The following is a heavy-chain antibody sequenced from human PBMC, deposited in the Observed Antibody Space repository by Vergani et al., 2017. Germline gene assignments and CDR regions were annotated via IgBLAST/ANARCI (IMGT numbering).Heavy chain of an antibody. CDR2: IRKKVNSYTT. CDR3: AKLSVEGDYAFDY. J-gene: IGHJ4*02. D-gene: IGHD2-21*01. CDR1: GFSFSDHY. Sequence: EVQLVESGGGLVQPGGSLRLSCAASGFSFSDHYMDWVRQAPGKGLEWVGRIRKKVNSYTTEYAASVKGRFTISRDDSRDSLYRQMNSLKTEDTAFYYCAKLSVEGDYAFDYWGQGTLVTVSS. V-gene: IGHV3-72*01.